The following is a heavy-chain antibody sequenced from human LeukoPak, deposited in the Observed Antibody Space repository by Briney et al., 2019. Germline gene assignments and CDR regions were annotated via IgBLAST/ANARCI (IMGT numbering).Heavy chain of an antibody. CDR3: ARSGTGDGNYFDY. V-gene: IGHV3-48*01. CDR1: GFSFSRYS. D-gene: IGHD7-27*01. CDR2: IYDDSRPI. J-gene: IGHJ4*02. Sequence: GGSLRLSCAASGFSFSRYSMNWVRQSPGKGLECLSYIYDDSRPIYYADSVRGRFTVSRDNAKNSLFLQMNGLRAEDTALYYCARSGTGDGNYFDYWGQGTLVTVSS.